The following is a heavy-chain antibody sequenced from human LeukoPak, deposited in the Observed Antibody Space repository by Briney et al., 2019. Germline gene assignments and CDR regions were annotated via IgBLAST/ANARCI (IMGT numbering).Heavy chain of an antibody. D-gene: IGHD6-19*01. CDR2: IYYSGST. Sequence: SETLSLTCTVSGGSISSGGYYWSWIRQHPGKGLEWIGYIYYSGSTYYNPSLKSRVTISVDTSKNQFSLKLSSVTAADTAVYYCARQEGGSGWSQFDPWGQGTLVTVSS. V-gene: IGHV4-39*01. CDR1: GGSISSGGYY. CDR3: ARQEGGSGWSQFDP. J-gene: IGHJ5*02.